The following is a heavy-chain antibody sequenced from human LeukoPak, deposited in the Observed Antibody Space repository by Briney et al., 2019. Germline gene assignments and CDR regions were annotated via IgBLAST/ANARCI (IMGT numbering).Heavy chain of an antibody. CDR1: GFTLVGYG. CDR3: ARDRLGPSFSVSHFDL. CDR2: INYNGAIT. D-gene: IGHD3-3*02. V-gene: IGHV3-20*04. Sequence: GGSLRLSCATSGFTLVGYGLSWVRRAPGKGLEWLCAINYNGAITDYADSVKGRFTISRDNAKNSLYLRMDSLRAEDTALYYCARDRLGPSFSVSHFDLWGQGTLVTVSS. J-gene: IGHJ4*02.